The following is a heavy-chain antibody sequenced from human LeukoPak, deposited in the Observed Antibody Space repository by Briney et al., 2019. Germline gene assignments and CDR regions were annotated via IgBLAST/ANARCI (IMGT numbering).Heavy chain of an antibody. CDR3: ARGPGLSFVGLGELLDFDY. J-gene: IGHJ4*02. V-gene: IGHV1-2*02. CDR1: GYTFTGYY. D-gene: IGHD3-16*01. Sequence: ASVKVSCKASGYTFTGYYMHWVRQAPGQGLEWMGWINPNSGGTNYAQKFQGRVTMTRDTSISTAYMELSRLRSDDTAVYYCARGPGLSFVGLGELLDFDYWGQGTLVTVSS. CDR2: INPNSGGT.